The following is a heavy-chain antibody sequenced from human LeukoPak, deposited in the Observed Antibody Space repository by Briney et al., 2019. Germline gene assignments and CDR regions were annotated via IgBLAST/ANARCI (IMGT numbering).Heavy chain of an antibody. Sequence: GGSLRLSCAASGFTFSSYAMSWVRQAPGKGLEWVSAISGSGGSTYYADSVKGRFTISRDNAKNSLYLQMNSLRAEDTALYYCAKDRGEYDYYYYGMDVWGQGTTVTVSS. CDR3: AKDRGEYDYYYYGMDV. CDR2: ISGSGGST. D-gene: IGHD4-17*01. CDR1: GFTFSSYA. J-gene: IGHJ6*02. V-gene: IGHV3-23*01.